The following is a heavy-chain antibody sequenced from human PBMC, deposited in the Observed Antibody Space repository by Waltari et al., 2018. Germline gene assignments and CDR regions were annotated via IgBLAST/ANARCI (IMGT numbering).Heavy chain of an antibody. CDR2: FEPEDGET. V-gene: IGHV1-24*01. J-gene: IGHJ4*02. CDR1: GYTLTEIS. D-gene: IGHD1-26*01. Sequence: QVQLVQSEAEVKKPGASVKVSCKVSGYTLTEISMHWVRQAPGKGLEWMGVFEPEDGETIYAQKFEGRVSMTEDTSTDTAYMELSSLRFEDTALYYCAPSRRERADGSYFDSWGQGTLVTVSS. CDR3: APSRRERADGSYFDS.